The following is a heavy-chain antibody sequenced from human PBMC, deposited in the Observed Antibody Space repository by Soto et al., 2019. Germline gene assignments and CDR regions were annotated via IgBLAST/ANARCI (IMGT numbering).Heavy chain of an antibody. CDR1: GYTFTSYA. CDR3: ARGDYGDSWGYYYYGMDV. Sequence: ASVKVSCKASGYTFTSYAMHWVRQAPGQRLEWMGWINAGNGNTKYSQKFQGRVTITRDTSASTAYMELSSLRSEDTAVYYCARGDYGDSWGYYYYGMDVWGQGTTVTVSS. V-gene: IGHV1-3*01. J-gene: IGHJ6*02. CDR2: INAGNGNT. D-gene: IGHD4-17*01.